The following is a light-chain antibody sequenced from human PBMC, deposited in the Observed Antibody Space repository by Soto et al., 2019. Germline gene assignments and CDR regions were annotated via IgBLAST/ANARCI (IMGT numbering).Light chain of an antibody. Sequence: EIVLTQSPATLSLSPGERGTLSCRASQSVSNYLAWYQQKPGQAPRLLIYDASNRATGIPARFSGSRSGTEFTLTINSLQSEDFAVYYCQRYNNWPLTFGGGTKVDIK. V-gene: IGKV3-11*01. CDR1: QSVSNY. CDR3: QRYNNWPLT. J-gene: IGKJ4*01. CDR2: DAS.